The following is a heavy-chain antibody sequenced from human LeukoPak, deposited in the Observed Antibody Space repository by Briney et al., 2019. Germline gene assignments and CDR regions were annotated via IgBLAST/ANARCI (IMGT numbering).Heavy chain of an antibody. CDR1: GGSISSYY. CDR2: IYTSGST. Sequence: PSETLSLTCTVSGGSISSYYWSWIRQPAGKGLEWIGRIYTSGSTNYNPSLKSRVTMSVDTSKNQFSLKLSSVTAADTAVYYCASSPPGYSGYGSEFDYWGQGTLVTVSS. CDR3: ASSPPGYSGYGSEFDY. J-gene: IGHJ4*02. V-gene: IGHV4-4*07. D-gene: IGHD5-12*01.